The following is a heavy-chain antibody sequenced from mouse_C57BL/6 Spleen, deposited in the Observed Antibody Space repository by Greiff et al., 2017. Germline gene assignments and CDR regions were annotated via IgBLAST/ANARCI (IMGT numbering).Heavy chain of an antibody. CDR1: GYSFTGYF. J-gene: IGHJ1*03. Sequence: VQLQQSGPELVKPGDSVKISCKASGYSFTGYFMNWVMQIHGKSLEWIGRINPYNGDTFYNQKFKGKATLTVDKSSSTAHMELRSLTSEDSAVYYCARRIYDGYYVWYFDVWGTGTTVTVSS. V-gene: IGHV1-20*01. CDR3: ARRIYDGYYVWYFDV. D-gene: IGHD2-3*01. CDR2: INPYNGDT.